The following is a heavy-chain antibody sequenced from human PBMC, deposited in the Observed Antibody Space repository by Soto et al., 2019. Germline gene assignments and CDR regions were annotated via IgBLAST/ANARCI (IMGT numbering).Heavy chain of an antibody. J-gene: IGHJ4*02. CDR2: IFSNDEK. V-gene: IGHV2-26*01. D-gene: IGHD1-26*01. CDR1: GFSLSNAKMG. CDR3: VFLSGIYTRDYFDY. Sequence: SGPTLVNPTETLTLTCTVSGFSLSNAKMGVSWIRQPPGKALEWLAHIFSNDEKSYSTSLKSRLTISKDTSKRQVVLTMSDMDPVETATYYCVFLSGIYTRDYFDYWCQGILVNVS.